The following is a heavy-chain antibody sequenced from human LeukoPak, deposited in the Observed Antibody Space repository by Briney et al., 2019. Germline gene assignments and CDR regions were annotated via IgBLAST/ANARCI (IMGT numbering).Heavy chain of an antibody. D-gene: IGHD3-22*01. J-gene: IGHJ3*02. CDR2: ISAYNGNT. CDR1: GYTFTSYG. Sequence: PEASVKVSCKASGYTFTSYGISWVRQAPGQGLEWMGWISAYNGNTNYAQKLQGRVTMTTDTSTSTAYMELRSLRSDDTAVYYCARAPGRYDSSGYYHFDIWGQGTMVTVSS. V-gene: IGHV1-18*01. CDR3: ARAPGRYDSSGYYHFDI.